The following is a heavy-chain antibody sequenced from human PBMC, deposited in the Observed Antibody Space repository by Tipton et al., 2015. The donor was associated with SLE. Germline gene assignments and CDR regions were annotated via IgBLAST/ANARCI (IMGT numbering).Heavy chain of an antibody. CDR2: ISDSGVNI. Sequence: SLRLSCAASGFTFSSYGMSWVRQSPGKGLEWVSSISDSGVNIYYADSVKGRLTISRDNSKNTLSLQMNNLRVEDTAVYFCAKLSGSGSRFDYWGQGTLVTVSS. CDR1: GFTFSSYG. J-gene: IGHJ4*02. CDR3: AKLSGSGSRFDY. V-gene: IGHV3-23*01. D-gene: IGHD3-10*01.